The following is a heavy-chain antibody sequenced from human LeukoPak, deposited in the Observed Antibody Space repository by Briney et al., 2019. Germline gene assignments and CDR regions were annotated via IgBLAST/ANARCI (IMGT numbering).Heavy chain of an antibody. J-gene: IGHJ5*02. CDR2: INPNSGGT. D-gene: IGHD6-19*01. CDR3: ARGRLHTGYSSGWYGH. Sequence: ASVKVSCKASGYTFTGYYMHWVRQAPGQGLEWMGWINPNSGGTNYAQKFQGRVTMTRDTSISTAYMELSRLRSDDTAVYYCARGRLHTGYSSGWYGHWGQGTLVTVSS. V-gene: IGHV1-2*02. CDR1: GYTFTGYY.